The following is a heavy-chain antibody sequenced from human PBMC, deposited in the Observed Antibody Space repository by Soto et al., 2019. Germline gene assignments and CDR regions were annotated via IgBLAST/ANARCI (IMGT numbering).Heavy chain of an antibody. V-gene: IGHV3-23*01. Sequence: GLTLRRSCVACAISLRRYGMRLVRPAPGKGLEWVSTISGSGGAVDQPGSVKGRFIISRDNSKNTLYRQTISQRAEDTVIYYCAKDHSGTYIHDAFDVWVQGTLVSISS. J-gene: IGHJ3*01. D-gene: IGHD1-26*01. CDR3: AKDHSGTYIHDAFDV. CDR2: ISGSGGAV. CDR1: AISLRRYG.